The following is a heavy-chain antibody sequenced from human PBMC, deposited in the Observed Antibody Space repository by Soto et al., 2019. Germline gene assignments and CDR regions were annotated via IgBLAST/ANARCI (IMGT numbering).Heavy chain of an antibody. CDR1: GGSISSYY. D-gene: IGHD3-3*01. V-gene: IGHV4-4*07. CDR2: IYTSGST. Sequence: PSETMSLTCTVSGGSISSYYWSWIRQPAGKGLEWIGRIYTSGSTNYNPSLKSRVTMSVDTSKNQFSLKLSSLTAADTAVYYCARDRENYHFSSGYYPSAYYGMDVGGQGATVAVSS. CDR3: ARDRENYHFSSGYYPSAYYGMDV. J-gene: IGHJ6*02.